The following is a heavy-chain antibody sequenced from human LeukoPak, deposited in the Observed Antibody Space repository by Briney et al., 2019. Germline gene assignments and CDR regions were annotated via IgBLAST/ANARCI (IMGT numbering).Heavy chain of an antibody. CDR1: GGTFSSYA. D-gene: IGHD6-13*01. CDR2: INPNSGGT. J-gene: IGHJ4*02. CDR3: ARGKEAADNDY. Sequence: ASVKVSCKASGGTFSSYAISWVRQAPGQEREWMGWINPNSGGTNYAQKFQGRVTMTRDTSISTAYMELSRLRSDDTAVYYCARGKEAADNDYWGQGTLVTVSS. V-gene: IGHV1-2*02.